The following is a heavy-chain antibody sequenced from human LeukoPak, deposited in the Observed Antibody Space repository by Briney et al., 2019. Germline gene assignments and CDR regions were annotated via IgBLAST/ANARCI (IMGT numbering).Heavy chain of an antibody. D-gene: IGHD1-1*01. Sequence: PGGSLRLSCAAPGFTFSSYWMSWVRQAPGKGLEWVANIKQDGSEKYYVDSVKGRFTISRDNAKNSLYLQVNSLRAEDTAVYYCARVRYNWNDEALLDYWGQGTLVTVSS. CDR2: IKQDGSEK. CDR3: ARVRYNWNDEALLDY. J-gene: IGHJ4*02. V-gene: IGHV3-7*01. CDR1: GFTFSSYW.